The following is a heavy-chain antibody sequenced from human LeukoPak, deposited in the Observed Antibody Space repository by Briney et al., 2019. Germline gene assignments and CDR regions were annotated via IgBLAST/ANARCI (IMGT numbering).Heavy chain of an antibody. CDR2: IIPIFGTA. V-gene: IGHV1-69*05. CDR3: AATPDYDFWSGYFSA. CDR1: GGTFSSHA. Sequence: SVKVSCKASGGTFSSHAISWVRQAPGQGLEWMGRIIPIFGTANYAQKFQGRVTITTDESTSTAYMELSSLRSEDTAVYYCAATPDYDFWSGYFSAWGQGTLVTVSS. D-gene: IGHD3-3*01. J-gene: IGHJ4*02.